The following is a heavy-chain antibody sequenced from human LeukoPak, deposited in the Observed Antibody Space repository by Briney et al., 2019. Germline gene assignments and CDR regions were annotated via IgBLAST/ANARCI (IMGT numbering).Heavy chain of an antibody. CDR3: ARGPRYGY. D-gene: IGHD3-16*01. V-gene: IGHV4-38-2*01. J-gene: IGHJ4*02. CDR1: CSSISSDYY. CDR2: IYHSGNT. Sequence: SETLSLTCAVSCSSISSDYYWGWIRQPPGKGLEWIGSIYHSGNTYYNPSLKGRVTISVDTSKNHFSLRLSSLTAADTAVYYCARGPRYGYWGQGTLVTVSS.